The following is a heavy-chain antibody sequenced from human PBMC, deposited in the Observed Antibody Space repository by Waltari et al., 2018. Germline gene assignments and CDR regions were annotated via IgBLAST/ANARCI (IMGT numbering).Heavy chain of an antibody. Sequence: QVQLVQSGAEVKKPGASVKVSCKASGYTFTSYGISWGRQAPGQGLEWMGWISAYNGNTNYAQKLQGRVTMTTDTSTSTAYMELRSLRSDDTAVYYCARDADWNLDYYYYYMDVWGKGTTVTVSS. CDR2: ISAYNGNT. J-gene: IGHJ6*03. V-gene: IGHV1-18*01. D-gene: IGHD1-7*01. CDR1: GYTFTSYG. CDR3: ARDADWNLDYYYYYMDV.